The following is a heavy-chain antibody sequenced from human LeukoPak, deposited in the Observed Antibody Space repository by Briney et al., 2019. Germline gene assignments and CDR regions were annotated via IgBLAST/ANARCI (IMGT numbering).Heavy chain of an antibody. J-gene: IGHJ4*02. CDR2: IYHSGSN. CDR3: ARERGYYGSGGYFDY. Sequence: SQTLSLTCAVSGGSISSGGYSWSWIRQPPGKGLEGIGYIYHSGSNYYNPSLKSRVTIDVDRSKNQLSLNLSSVAAADTAGHYCARERGYYGSGGYFDYWGQGTLVTVSS. V-gene: IGHV4-30-2*01. CDR1: GGSISSGGYS. D-gene: IGHD3-10*01.